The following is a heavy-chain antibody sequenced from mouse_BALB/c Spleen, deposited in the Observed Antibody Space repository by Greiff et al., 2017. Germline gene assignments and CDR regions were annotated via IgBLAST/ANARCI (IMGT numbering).Heavy chain of an antibody. J-gene: IGHJ3*01. D-gene: IGHD2-4*01. CDR2: IRSKSNNYAT. Sequence: TGGGLVQPKGSLKLSCAASGFTFNTNAMNWVRQAPGKGLEWVARIRSKSNNYATYYADSVKDRFTISRDDSQSMLYLQMNNLKTEDTAMYYCVGDYDRFAYWGQGTLVTVSA. CDR3: VGDYDRFAY. V-gene: IGHV10S3*01. CDR1: GFTFNTNA.